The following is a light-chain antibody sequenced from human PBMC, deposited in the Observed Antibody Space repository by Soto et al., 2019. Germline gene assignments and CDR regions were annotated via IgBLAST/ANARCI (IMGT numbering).Light chain of an antibody. V-gene: IGKV4-1*01. CDR3: QQYYDTPLT. CDR1: QSVLYSSNNNNY. CDR2: WAS. J-gene: IGKJ4*01. Sequence: DIVMTQSPDSLAVSLGERGTINCKSSQSVLYSSNNNNYLAWYQQRPGQPPQLLIYWASTRESGVPDRFSGSGSGTDFTLTISSLQAEDVAVYYCQQYYDTPLTFGGGTKVDIK.